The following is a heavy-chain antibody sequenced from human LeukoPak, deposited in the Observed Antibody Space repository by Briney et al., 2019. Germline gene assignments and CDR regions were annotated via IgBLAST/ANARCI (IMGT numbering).Heavy chain of an antibody. J-gene: IGHJ4*02. Sequence: GGSLRLSCAASGFTFSRYSMNGGRQAPGKGLEWVSSISSSISYIYYADSVKGRFTISRDNAKNSLYLQMNSLRAEDTAVYYCARLSPYYDILTGSLDYWGQGTLVTVSS. CDR3: ARLSPYYDILTGSLDY. D-gene: IGHD3-9*01. V-gene: IGHV3-21*01. CDR1: GFTFSRYS. CDR2: ISSSISYI.